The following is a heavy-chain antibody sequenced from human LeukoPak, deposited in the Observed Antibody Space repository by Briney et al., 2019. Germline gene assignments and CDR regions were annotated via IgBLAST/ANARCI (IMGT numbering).Heavy chain of an antibody. D-gene: IGHD6-19*01. Sequence: ASVKVSCKAFGYTFTSYAMHWVRQAPGQRLEWMGWINAGNGNTKYSQKFQGRVTITRDTSASTAYMELSSLRSEDTAVYYCARDRGMAGTTPGYWGQGTLVTVSS. J-gene: IGHJ4*02. V-gene: IGHV1-3*01. CDR3: ARDRGMAGTTPGY. CDR1: GYTFTSYA. CDR2: INAGNGNT.